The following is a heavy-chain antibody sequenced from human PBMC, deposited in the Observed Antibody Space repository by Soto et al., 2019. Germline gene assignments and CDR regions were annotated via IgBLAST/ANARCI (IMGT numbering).Heavy chain of an antibody. D-gene: IGHD6-19*01. Sequence: SETLALTCAVYGGSFRGYYWSWIRQPPGKGLDWIGEINHSGSTNYNPSLKSRVTISVDTSKNQFSLKLSSVTAADTAVYYCARERIAVADKYYFDYWGQGTLVTVSS. CDR2: INHSGST. CDR1: GGSFRGYY. J-gene: IGHJ4*02. CDR3: ARERIAVADKYYFDY. V-gene: IGHV4-34*01.